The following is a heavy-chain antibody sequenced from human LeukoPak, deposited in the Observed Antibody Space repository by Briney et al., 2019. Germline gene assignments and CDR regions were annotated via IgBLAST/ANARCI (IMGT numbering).Heavy chain of an antibody. CDR2: IYYSGST. D-gene: IGHD3-22*01. V-gene: IGHV4-59*01. J-gene: IGHJ4*02. CDR1: GGSISSYY. Sequence: SETLSLTCTVSGGSISSYYWSWIRQPPGKGLEWIGYIYYSGSTNYNPSLKSRVTISVDTSKNQFSLKLSSVTAAATAVYYCARVRSSGYPPPPAFDYWGQGTLVTVSS. CDR3: ARVRSSGYPPPPAFDY.